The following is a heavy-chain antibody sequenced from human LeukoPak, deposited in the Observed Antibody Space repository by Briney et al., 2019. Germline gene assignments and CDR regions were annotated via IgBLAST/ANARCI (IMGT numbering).Heavy chain of an antibody. Sequence: SETLSLTCTVSGGSISSYYWSWIRQPPGKGLEWIGCFYYSGNTNSNPSLKSRVTISVDTSKNQFSLKLMCVTAADTAVYYCATVRPENSGSYYWDYWGQGTLVTVSS. CDR3: ATVRPENSGSYYWDY. J-gene: IGHJ4*02. CDR1: GGSISSYY. D-gene: IGHD1-26*01. V-gene: IGHV4-59*08. CDR2: FYYSGNT.